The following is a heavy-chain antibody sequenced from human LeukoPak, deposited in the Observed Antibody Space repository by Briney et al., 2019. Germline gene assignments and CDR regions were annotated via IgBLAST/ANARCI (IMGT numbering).Heavy chain of an antibody. V-gene: IGHV3-30*18. J-gene: IGHJ4*02. CDR1: GFTFNNYG. CDR3: AKGPLRGTAAAIDY. Sequence: PGGSLRLSCEASGFTFNNYGMHWVRQAPGKGLEWVAVISYDGRNIHYPDSVKGRFTISRDISTDTLWLQMDSLRTEDTAVYYCAKGPLRGTAAAIDYWGQGTLVTVS. CDR2: ISYDGRNI. D-gene: IGHD2-2*01.